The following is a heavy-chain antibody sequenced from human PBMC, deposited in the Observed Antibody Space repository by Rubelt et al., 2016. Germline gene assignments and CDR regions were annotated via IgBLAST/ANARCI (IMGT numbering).Heavy chain of an antibody. V-gene: IGHV4-39*01. J-gene: IGHJ4*02. CDR2: IYYSGST. D-gene: IGHD3-3*01. Sequence: QLQQQESGPGLVKLSETLSLTCTVSGGSISSSSYYWGWIRQPPGKGLEWIGSIYYSGSTYYNPSLKSRVTISVDTSKNQFSLRLSSVTAADTAVDYCARGRFLEWLPPDYWGQGTLVTVSS. CDR1: GGSISSSSYY. CDR3: ARGRFLEWLPPDY.